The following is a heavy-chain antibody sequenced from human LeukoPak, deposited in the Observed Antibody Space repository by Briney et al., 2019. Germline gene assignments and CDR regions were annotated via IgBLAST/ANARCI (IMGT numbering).Heavy chain of an antibody. D-gene: IGHD3-16*02. V-gene: IGHV3-23*01. CDR1: GFTLSTYA. CDR2: ISGSGGST. J-gene: IGHJ4*02. CDR3: ARSAEYYDYVWGSYRPQGGFDY. Sequence: GGSLRLSCAASGFTLSTYAMNWVRQAPGKGLEWVSAISGSGGSTYYADSVKGRFTISRDNSKNTLYLQMNSLRAEDTAVYYCARSAEYYDYVWGSYRPQGGFDYWGQGTLVTVSS.